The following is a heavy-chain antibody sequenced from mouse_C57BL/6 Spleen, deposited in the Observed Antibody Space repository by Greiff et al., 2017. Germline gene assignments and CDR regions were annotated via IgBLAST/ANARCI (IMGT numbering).Heavy chain of an antibody. CDR2: IDPEDGGT. Sequence: VQLQQPGAELVKPGASVKLSCTASGFNFNDYWMHWVKQRPGQGLEWIGRIDPEDGGTKYDPKFKGKATITADTSSNTAYLQLSSLTSEDTAVYYCASASDDYGSSSEYWGQGATLSASS. V-gene: IGHV14-2*01. J-gene: IGHJ2*01. CDR3: ASASDDYGSSSEY. D-gene: IGHD1-1*01. CDR1: GFNFNDYW.